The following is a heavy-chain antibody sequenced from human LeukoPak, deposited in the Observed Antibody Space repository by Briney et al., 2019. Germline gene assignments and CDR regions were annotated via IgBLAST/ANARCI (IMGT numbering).Heavy chain of an antibody. CDR2: ISAYNGNT. Sequence: ASVKVSCKASGYTFTNYDINWVRQAPGQGLEWMAWISAYNGNTNYAQKLRGRVTMTTDTSTSTAYMELRSLRSDDTAVYYFAREDYSSGRYFSYWGQGTLVTVSS. J-gene: IGHJ4*02. D-gene: IGHD6-19*01. CDR1: GYTFTNYD. V-gene: IGHV1-18*01. CDR3: AREDYSSGRYFSY.